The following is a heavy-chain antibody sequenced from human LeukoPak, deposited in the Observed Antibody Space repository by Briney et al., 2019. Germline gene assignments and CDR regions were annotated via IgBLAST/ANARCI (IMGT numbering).Heavy chain of an antibody. CDR3: ARSRQLVNNWFDP. Sequence: ASVKVSCKASGGTFSSYAISWVRQAPGQGLEWMGGIIPIFGTANYAQKFQGRVTITTDESTSPAYMELSSLRSEDTAVYYCARSRQLVNNWFDPWGQGTLVTVSS. V-gene: IGHV1-69*05. CDR2: IIPIFGTA. J-gene: IGHJ5*02. CDR1: GGTFSSYA. D-gene: IGHD6-6*01.